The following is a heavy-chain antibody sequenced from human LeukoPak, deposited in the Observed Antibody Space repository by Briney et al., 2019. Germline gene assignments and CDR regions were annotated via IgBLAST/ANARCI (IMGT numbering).Heavy chain of an antibody. J-gene: IGHJ6*03. D-gene: IGHD2-21*02. CDR3: ARDHCGGDCDYYYMDV. CDR2: IYYGGST. CDR1: GGSISSYY. V-gene: IGHV4-59*01. Sequence: SETLSLTCTVSGGSISSYYWSWIRQPPGEGLEWIGYIYYGGSTNYNPSLKSRVTISVDTSKNQFSLKLSSGTAADTAVYYCARDHCGGDCDYYYMDVWGKGTTVTVSS.